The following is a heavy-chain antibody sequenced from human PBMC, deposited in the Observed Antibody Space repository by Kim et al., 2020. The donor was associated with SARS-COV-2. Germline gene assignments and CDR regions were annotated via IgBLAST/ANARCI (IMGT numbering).Heavy chain of an antibody. D-gene: IGHD6-13*01. Sequence: SETLSLTCAVYGGSFSGYYWSWIRQPPGKGLEWIGEINHSGSTNYNPSLESRVTISVDTSKNQFSLKLSSVTAADTAVYYCAYSWYGGEDWFDPWGQGTLVTVSS. CDR2: INHSGST. J-gene: IGHJ5*02. CDR3: AYSWYGGEDWFDP. V-gene: IGHV4-34*01. CDR1: GGSFSGYY.